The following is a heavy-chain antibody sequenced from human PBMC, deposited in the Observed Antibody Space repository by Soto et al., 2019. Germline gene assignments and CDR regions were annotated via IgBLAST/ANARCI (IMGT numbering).Heavy chain of an antibody. J-gene: IGHJ4*02. V-gene: IGHV3-74*03. CDR2: VSGDGRST. CDR1: GLTFNRYW. D-gene: IGHD2-21*01. CDR3: ARDVRSVMTGY. Sequence: EVRMVESGGGLVQPGGSLRLSCVASGLTFNRYWMYWVRQVPGQGLLWLSRVSGDGRSTTYADSVKGRFTVSRDNAKNTLSLEMNRLRVEDTGVYYCARDVRSVMTGYWGLGTLVTVSS.